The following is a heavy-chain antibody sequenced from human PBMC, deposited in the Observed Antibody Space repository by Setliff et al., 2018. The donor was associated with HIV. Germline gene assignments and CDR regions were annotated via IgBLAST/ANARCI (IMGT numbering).Heavy chain of an antibody. CDR3: ARVRGWFGELWSFDY. J-gene: IGHJ4*02. CDR2: ISYDGSNK. CDR1: GFTFSSYA. V-gene: IGHV3-30-3*01. Sequence: PGGSLRLSCAASGFTFSSYAMHWVRQAPGKGLEWVAVISYDGSNKYYADSVKGRFTISRDNSKNTLYLQMNSLRAEGTAVYYCARVRGWFGELWSFDYWGQGTLVTVSS. D-gene: IGHD3-10*01.